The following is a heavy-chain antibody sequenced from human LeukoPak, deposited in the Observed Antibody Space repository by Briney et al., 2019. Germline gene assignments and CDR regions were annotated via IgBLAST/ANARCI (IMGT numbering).Heavy chain of an antibody. CDR1: GYTFTSYD. Sequence: ASVAVSCKASGYTFTSYDINWVRQAPGQGLEWMGWMNPNSGNTGYAQRFQGRVTITRDTSISTAYLELSSLRSEDTAVYYCARAQGATAKFDYWGQGTLVTVSS. CDR3: ARAQGATAKFDY. J-gene: IGHJ4*02. V-gene: IGHV1-8*03. D-gene: IGHD2-21*02. CDR2: MNPNSGNT.